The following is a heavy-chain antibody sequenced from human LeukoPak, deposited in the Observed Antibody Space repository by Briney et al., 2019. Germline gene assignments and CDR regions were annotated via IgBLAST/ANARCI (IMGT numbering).Heavy chain of an antibody. Sequence: ASVKVSCKASGYTFTSYGISWVRQAPGQGLEWMGWINPNSGGTNYAQKFQGRVTMTRDTSISTAYMELSRLRSDDTAVYYCARDLGGDGYWGQGTLVTVSS. CDR1: GYTFTSYG. CDR3: ARDLGGDGY. D-gene: IGHD2-21*02. CDR2: INPNSGGT. V-gene: IGHV1-2*02. J-gene: IGHJ4*02.